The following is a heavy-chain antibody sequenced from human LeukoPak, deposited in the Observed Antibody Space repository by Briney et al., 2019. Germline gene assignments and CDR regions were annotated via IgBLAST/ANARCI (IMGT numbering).Heavy chain of an antibody. J-gene: IGHJ3*02. V-gene: IGHV1-2*02. CDR2: INPNSGGT. Sequence: AASVKVSCKASGYTFTGYYMHWVQQAPGQWLEWMGWINPNSGGTTYAQKFQGRVTMTRDTSISTAYLELSRLRSDDTAVYYCARDPLEWLVLPKAFDIWGQGAMVTVSS. D-gene: IGHD3-3*01. CDR3: ARDPLEWLVLPKAFDI. CDR1: GYTFTGYY.